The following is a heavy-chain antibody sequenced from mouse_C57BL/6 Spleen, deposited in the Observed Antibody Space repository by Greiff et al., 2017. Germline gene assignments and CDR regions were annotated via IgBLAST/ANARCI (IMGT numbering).Heavy chain of an antibody. CDR2: INPSNGGT. D-gene: IGHD1-3*01. Sequence: QVQLQQPGTELVKPGASVKLSCKASGYTFTSYWMHWVKQRPGQGLEWIGNINPSNGGTNYNEKFKSKATLTVDKSSSTAYMQLSSLTSEDSAVDYCARWGEWDLPFAYWGQGTLVTVSA. J-gene: IGHJ3*01. CDR3: ARWGEWDLPFAY. CDR1: GYTFTSYW. V-gene: IGHV1-53*01.